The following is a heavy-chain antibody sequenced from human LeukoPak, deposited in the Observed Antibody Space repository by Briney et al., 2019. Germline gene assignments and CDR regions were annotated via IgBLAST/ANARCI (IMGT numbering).Heavy chain of an antibody. CDR3: AKLRDGDPVGYFDY. Sequence: PGGPLRLSCAASGFTFSSYAMSWVRQAPGKGLEWVSAISGSGGSTYYADSVKGRFTISRDNSKNTLYLQMNSLRAGDTAVYYCAKLRDGDPVGYFDYWGQGTLVTVSS. CDR2: ISGSGGST. J-gene: IGHJ4*02. D-gene: IGHD4-17*01. CDR1: GFTFSSYA. V-gene: IGHV3-23*01.